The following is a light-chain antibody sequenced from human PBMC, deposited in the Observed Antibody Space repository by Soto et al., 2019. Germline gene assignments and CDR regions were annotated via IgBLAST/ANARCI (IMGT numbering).Light chain of an antibody. CDR3: QNVHNASFT. CDR1: QGIENY. V-gene: IGKV1-27*01. Sequence: DIQMTQFPSSLSASVGDRVTITCRASQGIENYLAWYQQRPGKVPKLLIYTASTLQSGVPSRFRGSGFGTDFTLTIISLQPEYVATYYCQNVHNASFTFGPGTKVDIE. J-gene: IGKJ3*01. CDR2: TAS.